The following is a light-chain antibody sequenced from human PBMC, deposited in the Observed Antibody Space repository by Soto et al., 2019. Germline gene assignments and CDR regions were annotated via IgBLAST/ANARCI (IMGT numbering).Light chain of an antibody. CDR2: DSS. CDR3: QLRTSWPMYT. CDR1: QSIGNS. V-gene: IGKV3-11*01. Sequence: EIVLTQSPATLSMSPGERATLSCRASQSIGNSLVWYPQRTGQPPRLLIFDSSTRAGGIPARFSGSGSGTDFTLTISRLEPEDFAVYYCQLRTSWPMYTFGQGTKLDIK. J-gene: IGKJ2*01.